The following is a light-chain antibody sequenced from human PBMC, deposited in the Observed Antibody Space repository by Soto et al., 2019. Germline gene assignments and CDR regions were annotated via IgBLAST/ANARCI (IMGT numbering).Light chain of an antibody. J-gene: IGKJ5*01. CDR3: QQRST. V-gene: IGKV3D-20*02. CDR1: QSVSSSY. CDR2: GAS. Sequence: EIVMTQSPATLSVSPGERATLSCRASQSVSSSYLAWYQQKPGQAPRLLLYGASSRATGIPDRLSGSGSGTDFTLTISSLEPEDFAVYYCQQRSTFGKGTRLEIK.